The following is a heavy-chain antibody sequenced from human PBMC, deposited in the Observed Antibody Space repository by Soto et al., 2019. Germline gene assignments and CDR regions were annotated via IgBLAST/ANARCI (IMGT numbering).Heavy chain of an antibody. CDR3: AREQEDDFDY. J-gene: IGHJ4*02. CDR1: GFTFSSYA. CDR2: ISYDGSNK. V-gene: IGHV3-30-3*01. Sequence: QVQLVESGGGVVQPGRSLRLSCAASGFTFSSYAMHWVRQAPGKGLEWVAVISYDGSNKYYADSVKGRFTISRDNSKNTLYLQMNSLRAEDTAVYYCAREQEDDFDYWGQGTLVTVSS.